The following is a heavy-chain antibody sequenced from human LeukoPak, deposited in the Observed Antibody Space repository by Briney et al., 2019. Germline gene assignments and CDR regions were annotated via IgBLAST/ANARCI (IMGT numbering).Heavy chain of an antibody. V-gene: IGHV4-4*07. Sequence: PSETLSLTCTVSGGSISSYYWSWIRQPAGKGLEWIGRIYTSGSTNYNPSLKSRVTMSVDTSKNQFSLKLSSVTAADTAVYYCASQNYDYVWGSYRYRFDYWGQGTLVTVSS. CDR2: IYTSGST. CDR1: GGSISSYY. J-gene: IGHJ4*02. D-gene: IGHD3-16*02. CDR3: ASQNYDYVWGSYRYRFDY.